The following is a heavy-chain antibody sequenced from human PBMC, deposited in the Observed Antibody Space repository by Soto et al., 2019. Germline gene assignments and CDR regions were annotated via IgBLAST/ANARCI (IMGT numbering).Heavy chain of an antibody. J-gene: IGHJ4*02. CDR3: ARDRTAASADY. CDR1: GFTFSSYW. V-gene: IGHV3-74*01. Sequence: EVQLVESGGGLVQPGGSLRLSCAASGFTFSSYWMHWVRQVPGKGLVWVSQINSDGSSTTYADSVKGRFTISRDNAKNTLFLRMNSLRAEDTAVYYCARDRTAASADYWGQGTLVTVSS. D-gene: IGHD2-2*01. CDR2: INSDGSST.